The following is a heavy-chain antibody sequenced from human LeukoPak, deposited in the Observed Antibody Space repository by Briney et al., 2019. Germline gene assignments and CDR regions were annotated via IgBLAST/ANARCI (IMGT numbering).Heavy chain of an antibody. CDR1: GFTFSSYA. CDR2: ISYDGSNK. D-gene: IGHD2-2*02. V-gene: IGHV3-30-3*01. CDR3: ARDALGCGSSTSCYTYYYYYGMDV. J-gene: IGHJ6*02. Sequence: HAGGSLRLSCAASGFTFSSYAMHWVRQAPGKGLEWVAVISYDGSNKYYADSVKGRFTISRDNSKNTLYLQMNSLRAEDTAVYYCARDALGCGSSTSCYTYYYYYGMDVWGQGTTVTVSS.